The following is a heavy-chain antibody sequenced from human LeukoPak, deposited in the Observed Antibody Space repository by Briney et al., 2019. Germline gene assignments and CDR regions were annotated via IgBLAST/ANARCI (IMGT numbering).Heavy chain of an antibody. CDR1: GFTFSSYA. CDR3: GRGSVGFGELNY. V-gene: IGHV3-30-3*01. CDR2: ISYDGSNK. J-gene: IGHJ4*02. Sequence: GGSLRLSCAASGFTFSSYAMHWVRQAPGKGLEWVAVISYDGSNKFYADSVKGRFTLSRDNSKNTLYLEMNSLRIEDTAVYYCGRGSVGFGELNYWGQGTLVTVSS. D-gene: IGHD3-10*01.